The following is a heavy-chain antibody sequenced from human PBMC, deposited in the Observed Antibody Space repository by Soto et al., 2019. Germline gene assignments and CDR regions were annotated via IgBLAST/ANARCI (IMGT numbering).Heavy chain of an antibody. Sequence: GGSLRLSCAASGFTFSSYGMHWVRQAPGKRLEWVAVISYDGSNKYYADSVKGRFTISRDNSKNTLYLQMNSLRAEDTAVYYCAKDQSAWYYYDSSGPDAFDIWGQGTMVTVSS. CDR2: ISYDGSNK. J-gene: IGHJ3*02. CDR3: AKDQSAWYYYDSSGPDAFDI. CDR1: GFTFSSYG. D-gene: IGHD3-22*01. V-gene: IGHV3-30*18.